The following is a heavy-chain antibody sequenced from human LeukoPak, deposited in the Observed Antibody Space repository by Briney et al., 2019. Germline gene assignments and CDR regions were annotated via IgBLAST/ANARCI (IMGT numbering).Heavy chain of an antibody. V-gene: IGHV1-46*01. J-gene: IGHJ3*02. CDR3: ARGLVVITNADAFDI. CDR2: INPSGGST. Sequence: ASVKVSCKASGYTFTSYYMHWVRQAPGQGLEWMGIINPSGGSTSYAQKFQGRVTMTRDTSASTVYMELSSLRSEDTAVYYCARGLVVITNADAFDIWGQGTMVTVSS. D-gene: IGHD3-22*01. CDR1: GYTFTSYY.